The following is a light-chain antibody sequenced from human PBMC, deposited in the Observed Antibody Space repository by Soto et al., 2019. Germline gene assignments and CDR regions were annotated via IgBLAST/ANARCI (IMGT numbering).Light chain of an antibody. CDR1: SSNIGAGYD. J-gene: IGLJ3*02. CDR2: GNS. Sequence: QSVLTQPPSVSGAPGQRVTISCTGSSSNIGAGYDVHWYQQLPGTAPKLLIYGNSNRPSGVPDRFSGSKSGTSDSLAITGLQAEDEADYSCQAYDSSLSGWVFGGGTKLTVL. V-gene: IGLV1-40*01. CDR3: QAYDSSLSGWV.